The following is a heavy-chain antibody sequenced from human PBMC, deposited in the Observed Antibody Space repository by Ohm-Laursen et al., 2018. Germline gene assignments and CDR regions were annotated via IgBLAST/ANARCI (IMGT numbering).Heavy chain of an antibody. V-gene: IGHV3-53*05. J-gene: IGHJ4*02. Sequence: GSLRLSCSASGFIVSSNYMSWVRQAPGKGLEWVSILYTGGSTYYADSVKGRFTISRDNSKNTVYLQMNSLRAEDTAVYYCAKDLHYYDSSGYFPLWGQGTLVTVSS. D-gene: IGHD3-22*01. CDR3: AKDLHYYDSSGYFPL. CDR2: LYTGGST. CDR1: GFIVSSNY.